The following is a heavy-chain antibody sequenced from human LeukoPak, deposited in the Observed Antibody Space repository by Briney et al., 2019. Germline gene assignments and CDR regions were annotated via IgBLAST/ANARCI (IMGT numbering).Heavy chain of an antibody. J-gene: IGHJ4*02. CDR1: GGSISSYY. D-gene: IGHD6-13*01. CDR2: IHNRGST. Sequence: SETLSLTCTVSGGSISSYYWSWIRQPPGKGLEWIGHIHNRGSTNYNPSLKSRVTISVDTSKNQFSLKLTSVTAADTAVYYCARAPYSSSWYYFDYWGQGTLVTVSS. V-gene: IGHV4-59*01. CDR3: ARAPYSSSWYYFDY.